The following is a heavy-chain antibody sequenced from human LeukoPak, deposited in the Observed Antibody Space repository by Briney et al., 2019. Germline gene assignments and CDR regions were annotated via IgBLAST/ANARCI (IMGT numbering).Heavy chain of an antibody. CDR3: AKADYVSSRNFYGGWYPDY. CDR2: ISAGGENT. CDR1: AFTFSNYA. Sequence: PGGSLRLSCAASAFTFSNYAMTWFRQSPGEGLEWVSVISAGGENTHYADSVKGRFTISRDNSLSTLYLQMNSLRVEDTAVYYCAKADYVSSRNFYGGWYPDYWGLGTLVTVSS. D-gene: IGHD6-19*01. V-gene: IGHV3-23*01. J-gene: IGHJ4*02.